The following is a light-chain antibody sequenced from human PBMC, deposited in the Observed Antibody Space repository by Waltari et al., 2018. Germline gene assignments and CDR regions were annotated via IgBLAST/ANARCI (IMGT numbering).Light chain of an antibody. CDR2: EAS. CDR3: QMYTTYSQT. V-gene: IGKV1-5*03. CDR1: QSLTNW. J-gene: IGKJ4*01. Sequence: DIQMTQSPSTLSASVGDKVTITFRSSQSLTNWLAWYQQKPGKAPTLLIYEASTLESGVPSRFSGSGSGAEFTLTISSLQPDDFATYYCQMYTTYSQTFGGGTKAEMK.